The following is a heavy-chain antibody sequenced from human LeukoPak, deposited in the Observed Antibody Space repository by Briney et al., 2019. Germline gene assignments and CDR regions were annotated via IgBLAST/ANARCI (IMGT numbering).Heavy chain of an antibody. Sequence: SETLSLTCTVSGGSISSYYWSWIRQPPGKGLEWIGYIYYSGSTNYNPSLKSRVTISVDKSKNQFSLKLSSVTAADTAVYYCASGTPYDFWSGYYPGFEYWGQGTLVTVSS. CDR1: GGSISSYY. D-gene: IGHD3-3*01. J-gene: IGHJ4*02. CDR2: IYYSGST. CDR3: ASGTPYDFWSGYYPGFEY. V-gene: IGHV4-59*01.